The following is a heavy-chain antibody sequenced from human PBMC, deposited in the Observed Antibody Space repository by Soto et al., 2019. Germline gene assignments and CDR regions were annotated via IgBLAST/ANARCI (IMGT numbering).Heavy chain of an antibody. CDR1: GFTFSSYA. CDR3: AKDSVYYGSEGYFDY. CDR2: ISGSGGST. V-gene: IGHV3-23*01. J-gene: IGHJ4*02. D-gene: IGHD3-10*01. Sequence: AGGSLRLSCAASGFTFSSYAMSWVRQAPGKGLEWVSAISGSGGSTYYADSVKGRFTISRDNSKNTLYLQMNSLRAEDTAVYYCAKDSVYYGSEGYFDYWGQGTLVTVSS.